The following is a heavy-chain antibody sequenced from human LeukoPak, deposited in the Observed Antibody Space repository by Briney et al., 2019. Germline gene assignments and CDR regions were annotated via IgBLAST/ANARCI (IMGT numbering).Heavy chain of an antibody. CDR1: GFIFDDHA. J-gene: IGHJ4*02. D-gene: IGHD6-19*01. V-gene: IGHV3-9*01. CDR2: ISWNSGSI. CDR3: AKDIAVAGTGPLDY. Sequence: GGSLRLSCAASGFIFDDHAMHWVRQAPGKGLEWVSSISWNSGSIDYADSVQGRFTISRDNAKNSLYLQMNSLRTGDTAFYYCAKDIAVAGTGPLDYWGQGTLVTVSS.